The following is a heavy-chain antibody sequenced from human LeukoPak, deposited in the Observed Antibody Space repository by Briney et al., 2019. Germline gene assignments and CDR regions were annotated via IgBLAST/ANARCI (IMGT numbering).Heavy chain of an antibody. J-gene: IGHJ4*02. V-gene: IGHV4-59*08. CDR2: IYYSGST. CDR1: GGSISSYY. Sequence: SETLSLTCTVSGGSISSYYWSWIRQPPGKGLEWIGYIYYSGSTNYNPSLKSRVTISVDTSKNQFSLKLSSVTAADTAVYYCARLPFYSSSSQYYFDYWGQGTLVTVSS. CDR3: ARLPFYSSSSQYYFDY. D-gene: IGHD6-6*01.